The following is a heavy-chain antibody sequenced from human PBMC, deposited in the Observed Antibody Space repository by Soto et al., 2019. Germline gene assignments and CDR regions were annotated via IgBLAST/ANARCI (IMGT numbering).Heavy chain of an antibody. D-gene: IGHD6-6*01. CDR2: INPSGGST. CDR3: ATLGPLSIAARPGFDP. CDR1: GYTFTIYY. Sequence: ASVKLSCRASGYTFTIYYMHWVRQAPGQGLEWMGIINPSGGSTSYAQKFQGRVTMTRDTSTSTVYMELSSLRSEDTAVYYCATLGPLSIAARPGFDPWGQGTLVTVSS. J-gene: IGHJ5*02. V-gene: IGHV1-46*01.